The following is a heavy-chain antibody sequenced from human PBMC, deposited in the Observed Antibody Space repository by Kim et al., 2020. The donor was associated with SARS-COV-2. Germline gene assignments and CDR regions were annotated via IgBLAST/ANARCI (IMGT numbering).Heavy chain of an antibody. CDR1: GYTFTSYY. CDR2: INPSGGST. Sequence: ASVKVSCKASGYTFTSYYMHWVRQAPGQGLEWMGIINPSGGSTSYAQKLQGRVTMTRDTSTSTVYMELSSLRSEDTAVYYCARDPRFWSGYYSYYYMDVWGKGTTVTVSS. V-gene: IGHV1-46*01. D-gene: IGHD3-3*01. J-gene: IGHJ6*03. CDR3: ARDPRFWSGYYSYYYMDV.